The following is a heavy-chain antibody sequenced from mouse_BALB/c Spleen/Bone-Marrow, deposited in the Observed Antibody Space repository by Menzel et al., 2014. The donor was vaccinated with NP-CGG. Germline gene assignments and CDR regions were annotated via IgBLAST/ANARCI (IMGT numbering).Heavy chain of an antibody. Sequence: QLQESGPELVKPGASVRISCKASGYTFTSYYIHWVKQRPGQGLEWIGWIYPGNVNTKYNEKFKGKATLTADKSSSTAYMQLSGLTSEDSAVYFCARLGRDYAMDYWGQGTSVTVSS. CDR1: GYTFTSYY. D-gene: IGHD4-1*01. CDR3: ARLGRDYAMDY. V-gene: IGHV1S56*01. CDR2: IYPGNVNT. J-gene: IGHJ4*01.